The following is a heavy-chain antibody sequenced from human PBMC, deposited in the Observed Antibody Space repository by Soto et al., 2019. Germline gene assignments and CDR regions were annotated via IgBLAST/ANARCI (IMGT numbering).Heavy chain of an antibody. J-gene: IGHJ5*02. CDR3: AKDGNWLDP. CDR2: IFDSEIT. V-gene: IGHV4-59*01. CDR1: GGSISSSY. D-gene: IGHD1-26*01. Sequence: PSETLSLTCTVSGGSISSSYWSWIRQPPGKGLEWIGYIFDSEITNYNPSLKSRVTISADTADNQFSLKLRSMTAADTAVYYCAKDGNWLDPWGQGTQVTVS.